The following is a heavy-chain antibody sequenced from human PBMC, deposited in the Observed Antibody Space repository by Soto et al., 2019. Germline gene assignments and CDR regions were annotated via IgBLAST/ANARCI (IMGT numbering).Heavy chain of an antibody. CDR3: AREEVKGNDDPDAFDI. J-gene: IGHJ3*02. CDR2: IYSGGST. CDR1: GFTVSSNY. V-gene: IGHV3-53*04. D-gene: IGHD1-1*01. Sequence: GGSLRLSCAASGFTVSSNYMSWVRQAPGKGLEWVSVIYSGGSTYYADSVKGRFTISRHNSKNTLYLQMKSLRAEDTAVYYCAREEVKGNDDPDAFDIWGQGTMVTVSS.